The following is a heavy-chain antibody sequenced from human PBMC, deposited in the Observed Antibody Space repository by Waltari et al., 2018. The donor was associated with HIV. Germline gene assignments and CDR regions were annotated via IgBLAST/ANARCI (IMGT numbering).Heavy chain of an antibody. Sequence: EVQLVESGGGLVQPGGSLRLSCAASEFTFNNYWMTWVRQAPGKGLKWGANRKQDESEKYYVDSVKGRFTISSDNAKNSLFLQMNSLRAEDTAVYYCAREALYDSSGYYFDYWGQGTLVTVSS. CDR1: EFTFNNYW. D-gene: IGHD3-22*01. CDR3: AREALYDSSGYYFDY. CDR2: RKQDESEK. J-gene: IGHJ4*02. V-gene: IGHV3-7*01.